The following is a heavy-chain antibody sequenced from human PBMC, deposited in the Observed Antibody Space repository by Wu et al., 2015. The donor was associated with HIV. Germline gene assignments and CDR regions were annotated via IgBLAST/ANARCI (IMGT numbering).Heavy chain of an antibody. Sequence: QVQLVQSGAEVKKPGASVRVSCKVSGYILSKLSIHWVRQAPAKGLEWMGGFDAEEGETIYAQKLQGRVTMTEDTSTDIAYMELSSLKSEDTAMYYCSTGLNSYAFDIWGQGTTVIVSS. J-gene: IGHJ3*02. V-gene: IGHV1-24*01. CDR2: FDAEEGET. CDR1: GYILSKLS. CDR3: STGLNSYAFDI. D-gene: IGHD1-1*01.